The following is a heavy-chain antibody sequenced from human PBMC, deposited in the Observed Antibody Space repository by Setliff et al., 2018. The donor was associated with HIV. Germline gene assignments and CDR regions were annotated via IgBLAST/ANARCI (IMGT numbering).Heavy chain of an antibody. CDR1: GDSISGGSYF. J-gene: IGHJ4*02. Sequence: ETLSLTCSVSGDSISGGSYFWGWIRQTPGKGLEWIGNIYYTGFAYYNPSLKSRVTISLDTSKTHFFLNLTSVTDADTAVYFCTREGRGDPAMATTRIDYWGQGKLVTVSS. D-gene: IGHD1-1*01. CDR3: TREGRGDPAMATTRIDY. CDR2: IYYTGFA. V-gene: IGHV4-39*02.